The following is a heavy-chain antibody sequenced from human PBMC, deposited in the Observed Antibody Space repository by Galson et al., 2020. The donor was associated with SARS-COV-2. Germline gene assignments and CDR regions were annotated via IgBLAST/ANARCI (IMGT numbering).Heavy chain of an antibody. CDR1: GFTFSNAW. D-gene: IGHD6-6*01. V-gene: IGHV3-15*01. Sequence: GESLKISCAASGFTFSNAWMSWVRQAPGKGLEWVGRIKSKTDRGTTDYAAPVKGRFTISRDDSKNTLYLQMNSLKTEDTAVYYCTTAARLFDYWGQGTLVTVSS. CDR2: IKSKTDRGTT. J-gene: IGHJ4*02. CDR3: TTAARLFDY.